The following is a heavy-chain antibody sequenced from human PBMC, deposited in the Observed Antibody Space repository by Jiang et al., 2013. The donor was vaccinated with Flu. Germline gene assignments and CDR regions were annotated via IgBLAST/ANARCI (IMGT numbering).Heavy chain of an antibody. V-gene: IGHV3-64*01. CDR2: ISNNGGST. J-gene: IGHJ3*01. D-gene: IGHD3-22*01. CDR3: ARSSGGYYYSRYAFDL. CDR1: GFSFSSFP. Sequence: VQLVESGGGLVQPGGSLRLSCAASGFSFSSFPMYWVRQAPGKGLQYVSAISNNGGSTDHANSVKGRFTISRDNSRNTLYLQMGSLRAEDMAVYYCARSSGGYYYSRYAFDLWGQGTMVTVSS.